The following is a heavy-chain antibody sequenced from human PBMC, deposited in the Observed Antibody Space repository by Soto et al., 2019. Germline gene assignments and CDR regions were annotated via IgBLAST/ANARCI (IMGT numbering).Heavy chain of an antibody. CDR3: SVEWLGYQYYGMDV. D-gene: IGHD3-3*01. J-gene: IGHJ6*02. V-gene: IGHV3-15*01. Sequence: GSLRLSCAASGFTFSNAWMSWVRQAPGKGLEWVGRIKSKTDGGTTDYAAPVKGRFTISRDDSKNTLYLQMNSLKTEDTAVYYCSVEWLGYQYYGMDVCGQGTTVTVS. CDR1: GFTFSNAW. CDR2: IKSKTDGGTT.